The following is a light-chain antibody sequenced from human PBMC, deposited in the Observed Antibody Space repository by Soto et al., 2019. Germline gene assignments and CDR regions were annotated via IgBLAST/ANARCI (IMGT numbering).Light chain of an antibody. CDR3: HQYGTLPLT. V-gene: IGKV1-33*01. J-gene: IGKJ4*01. CDR2: DAS. CDR1: QDISNY. Sequence: DIQMTQSPSSLSASVGDRVTITCQASQDISNYLNWYQQKPGKAPKLLIYDASNLETGVPSRFSGSGSGTEFTFTISSLQPEDIATYYCHQYGTLPLTFGGGTKVEIK.